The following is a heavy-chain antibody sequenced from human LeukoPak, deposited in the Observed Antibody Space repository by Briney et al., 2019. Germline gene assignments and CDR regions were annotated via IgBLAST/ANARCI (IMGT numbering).Heavy chain of an antibody. D-gene: IGHD2-8*02. V-gene: IGHV3-23*01. CDR3: AKNLAWSFDY. J-gene: IGHJ4*02. CDR1: GFTFSLYG. CDR2: ISGNGGST. Sequence: GGSLRLSCAASGFTFSLYGMSWVRQAPGKGREWGSAISGNGGSTYYADSVKGRFTISRDNSRNTLYRQMNSLRAEDTAVYYCAKNLAWSFDYWGQGTLVTVSS.